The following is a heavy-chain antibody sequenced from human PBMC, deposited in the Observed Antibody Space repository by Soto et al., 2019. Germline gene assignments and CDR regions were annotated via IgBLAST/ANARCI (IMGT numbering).Heavy chain of an antibody. J-gene: IGHJ6*02. CDR2: ISYDGSNK. CDR3: ARIRRRSPPMVRPVGMDV. D-gene: IGHD3-10*01. CDR1: GFTFSSYA. Sequence: QVQLVESWGGVVQPGRSLRRSCAASGFTFSSYAMHWVRQAPGKGLEWVAVISYDGSNKYYADSVKGRFTISRDNSKNTLYLQMNSLRAEDTAVYYCARIRRRSPPMVRPVGMDVWGQGTTVTVSS. V-gene: IGHV3-30-3*01.